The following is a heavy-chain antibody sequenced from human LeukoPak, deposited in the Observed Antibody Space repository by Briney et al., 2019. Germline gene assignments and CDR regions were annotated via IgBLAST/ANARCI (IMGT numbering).Heavy chain of an antibody. CDR2: INPNSGGT. V-gene: IGHV1-2*06. CDR1: GYTFTGYY. D-gene: IGHD2-2*01. Sequence: ASVKVSCEASGYTFTGYYMHWVRQAPGQGLEWMGRINPNSGGTNYAQKFQGRVTMTRDTSISTAYMELSRLRSDDTAVYYCARDLREYCSSTSCYGSYYYYMDVWGKGTTVTVSS. CDR3: ARDLREYCSSTSCYGSYYYYMDV. J-gene: IGHJ6*03.